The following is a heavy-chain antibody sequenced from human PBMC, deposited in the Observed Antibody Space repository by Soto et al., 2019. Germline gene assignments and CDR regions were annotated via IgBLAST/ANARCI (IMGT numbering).Heavy chain of an antibody. Sequence: QVQLQQWGAGLLKPSETLSLTCAVYSGSFSGYYWSWIRQPPGKGLEWIGEINHSGSTNYNPSLKSRVTISVDTSKNQFSLKLSSVTAADTAVYYCARRITIFGVVTYDAFDIWVQGTMVTVSS. CDR2: INHSGST. D-gene: IGHD3-3*01. V-gene: IGHV4-34*01. J-gene: IGHJ3*02. CDR3: ARRITIFGVVTYDAFDI. CDR1: SGSFSGYY.